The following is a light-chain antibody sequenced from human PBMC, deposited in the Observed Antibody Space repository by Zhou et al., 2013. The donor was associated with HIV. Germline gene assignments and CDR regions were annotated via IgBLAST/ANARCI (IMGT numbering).Light chain of an antibody. Sequence: DIQLTQSPSTLSASIGDRVTITCRASQSINRWLAWYQRKPGKAPKLLIYGASTLHSGVPSRFSGSGYGTDFTLAISSLQPEDFAIYFCQQSYTTPETFGGGTKVE. V-gene: IGKV1-39*01. CDR3: QQSYTTPET. J-gene: IGKJ4*01. CDR1: QSINRW. CDR2: GAS.